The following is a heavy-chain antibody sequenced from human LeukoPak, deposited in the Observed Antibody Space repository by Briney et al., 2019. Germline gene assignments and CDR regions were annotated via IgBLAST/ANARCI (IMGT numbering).Heavy chain of an antibody. CDR2: ISAYNGNT. CDR1: GGTFSSYG. J-gene: IGHJ6*03. CDR3: ARSHRSYYYYYMDV. Sequence: ASVKVSCKASGGTFSSYGIRWVRQAPGQGLEWMGWISAYNGNTNYAQKLQGRVTMTTDTSTSTAYMELRSLRSDDTAVYYCARSHRSYYYYYMDVWGKGTTVTISS. V-gene: IGHV1-18*01.